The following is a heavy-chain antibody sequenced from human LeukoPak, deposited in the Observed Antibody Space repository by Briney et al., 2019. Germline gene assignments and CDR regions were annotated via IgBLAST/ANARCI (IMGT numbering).Heavy chain of an antibody. Sequence: SETLSLTCTVSGGSISSGSYYWSWIRQPAGKGLEWIGRIYTSGSTNYNPSLKSRVTISVDTSKNQFSLKLSSVTAADTAVYYCASYSGYSYGFSYYYYYMDVWGKGTTVTVSS. J-gene: IGHJ6*03. D-gene: IGHD5-18*01. CDR2: IYTSGST. CDR1: GGSISSGSYY. CDR3: ASYSGYSYGFSYYYYYMDV. V-gene: IGHV4-61*02.